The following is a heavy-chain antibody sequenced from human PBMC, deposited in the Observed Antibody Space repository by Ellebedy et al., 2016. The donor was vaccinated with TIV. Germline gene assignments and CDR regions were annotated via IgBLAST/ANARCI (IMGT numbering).Heavy chain of an antibody. CDR3: AKRQAYGDYEYAFDI. J-gene: IGHJ4*02. D-gene: IGHD4-17*01. V-gene: IGHV4-34*01. CDR2: INRSGSS. Sequence: MPGGSLRLSCAVYGGSFSDYDWNWIRQPPGKGLEWIGEINRSGSSNYNPSLKSRVTISVDKSKNQFSLKLSSVTAADTAVYYCAKRQAYGDYEYAFDIWGQGTLVTVSS. CDR1: GGSFSDYD.